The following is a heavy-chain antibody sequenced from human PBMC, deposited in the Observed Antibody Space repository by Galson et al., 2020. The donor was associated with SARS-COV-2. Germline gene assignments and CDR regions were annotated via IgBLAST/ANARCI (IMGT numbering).Heavy chain of an antibody. CDR1: GFTFSDFY. V-gene: IGHV3-11*01. J-gene: IGHJ4*02. CDR3: AREGSTSFFFEY. Sequence: GESLKISCAASGFTFSDFYMTWIRQAPGKGLEWVSYTNSDGVIYYADSVKGRFTLSRDNAKNSVFLQMNSLRAEDTAVYYCAREGSTSFFFEYWGLGTLVTVSP. CDR2: TNSDGVI. D-gene: IGHD3-16*01.